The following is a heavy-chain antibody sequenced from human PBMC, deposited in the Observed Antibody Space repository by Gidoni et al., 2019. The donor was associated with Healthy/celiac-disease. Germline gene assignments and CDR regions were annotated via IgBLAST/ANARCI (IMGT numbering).Heavy chain of an antibody. Sequence: EVQLVESGGGLVKPGGSLRLSCAASGFTFSSYSMNWVRQAPGKGLEWVSSISSSSSYIYYADSVKGRFTISRDNAKNSLYLQMNSLRAEDTAVYYCASEGSIAAGVDYWGQGTLVTVSS. J-gene: IGHJ4*02. CDR1: GFTFSSYS. CDR2: ISSSSSYI. V-gene: IGHV3-21*01. D-gene: IGHD6-13*01. CDR3: ASEGSIAAGVDY.